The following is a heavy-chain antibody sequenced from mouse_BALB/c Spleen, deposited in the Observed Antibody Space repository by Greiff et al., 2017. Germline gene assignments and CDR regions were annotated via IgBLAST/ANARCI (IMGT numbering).Heavy chain of an antibody. Sequence: VQLQQSGAELARPGASVKLSCKASGYTFTSYWMQWVKQRPGQGLEWIGAIYPGDGDTRYTQKFKGKATLTADKSSSTAYMQLSSLASEDSAVYYGARLGHDGYYFDYWGQGTTLTVSS. CDR2: IYPGDGDT. CDR1: GYTFTSYW. CDR3: ARLGHDGYYFDY. D-gene: IGHD2-3*01. V-gene: IGHV1-87*01. J-gene: IGHJ2*01.